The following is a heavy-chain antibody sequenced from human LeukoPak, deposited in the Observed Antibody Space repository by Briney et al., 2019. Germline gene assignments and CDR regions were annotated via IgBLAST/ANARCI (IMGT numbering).Heavy chain of an antibody. CDR1: GGSISSYY. CDR2: IYYSGST. CDR3: ARLRDCSSTSCSLDAFDI. J-gene: IGHJ3*02. Sequence: PSETLSLTCTVSGGSISSYYWSWIRQPPGKGLEWIGYIYYSGSTNYNPSLKSRVTISVDTSKNQFSLKLSSVTAADTAVYYCARLRDCSSTSCSLDAFDIWGQGTMVTVSS. D-gene: IGHD2-2*01. V-gene: IGHV4-59*12.